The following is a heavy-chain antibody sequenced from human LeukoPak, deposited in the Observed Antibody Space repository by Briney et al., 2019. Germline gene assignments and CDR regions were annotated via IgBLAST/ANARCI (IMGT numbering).Heavy chain of an antibody. CDR2: INPNSGGT. D-gene: IGHD4-23*01. V-gene: IGHV1-2*02. CDR1: GYTFTGYY. Sequence: VSVKVSCKASGYTFTGYYMHWVRQAPGQGLEWMGWINPNSGGTNYAQKFQGRVTMTRDTSISTAYMELSRLRSDDTAVYYCARDVGGNSAVDYWGQGTLVTVSS. J-gene: IGHJ4*02. CDR3: ARDVGGNSAVDY.